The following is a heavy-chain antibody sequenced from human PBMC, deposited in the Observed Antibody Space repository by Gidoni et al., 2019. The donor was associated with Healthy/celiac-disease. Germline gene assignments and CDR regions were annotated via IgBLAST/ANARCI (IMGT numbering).Heavy chain of an antibody. J-gene: IGHJ4*02. CDR2: IYYSGST. Sequence: QVQLQESGPGLVKPSETLSLTCTVSGGSISSYYWSWIRQPPGKGLEWIGYIYYSGSTNYNPSLKSRVTISVDTSKNQFSLKLSSVTAADTAVYYCARSSGSYYKSFDYWGQGTLVTVSS. D-gene: IGHD3-10*01. V-gene: IGHV4-59*08. CDR1: GGSISSYY. CDR3: ARSSGSYYKSFDY.